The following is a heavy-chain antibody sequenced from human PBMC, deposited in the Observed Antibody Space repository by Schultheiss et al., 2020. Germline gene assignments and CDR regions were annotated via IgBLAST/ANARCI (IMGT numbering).Heavy chain of an antibody. V-gene: IGHV4-31*03. CDR3: ARYCSSTSCYSWWFDP. CDR1: GGSISSGGYY. D-gene: IGHD2-2*01. J-gene: IGHJ5*02. CDR2: IYYSGST. Sequence: SETLSLTCTVSGGSISSGGYYWSWIRQHPGKGLEWIGYIYYSGSTYYNPSLKSRVTISVDTSKNQFSLKLSSVTAADTAVYYCARYCSSTSCYSWWFDPWGQGTLVTVSS.